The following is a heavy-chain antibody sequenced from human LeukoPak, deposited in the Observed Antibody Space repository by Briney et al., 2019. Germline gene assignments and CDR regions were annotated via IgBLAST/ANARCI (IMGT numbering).Heavy chain of an antibody. CDR2: ISGSGGST. V-gene: IGHV3-23*01. CDR3: AKDLLDHYGDYW. Sequence: GGSLRLSCAASGFTFSSYAMSWVRQAPGRGLEWVSAISGSGGSTYYADSVKGRFTISRDNSKNTLYLQMNSLRADDTAVYYCAKDLLDHYGDYWWGQGTLVTVSS. J-gene: IGHJ4*02. D-gene: IGHD4-17*01. CDR1: GFTFSSYA.